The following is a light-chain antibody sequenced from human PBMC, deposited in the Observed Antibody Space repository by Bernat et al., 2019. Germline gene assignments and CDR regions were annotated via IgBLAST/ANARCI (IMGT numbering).Light chain of an antibody. CDR1: SSDVGGYNY. CDR2: EVS. Sequence: QSALTQPPSASGSPGQSVTISCTGTSSDVGGYNYVSWYQQHPGKAPKLMIYEVSKRPSGVPDRFSGSKSGNTASLTVSGLQAEDEADYYCSSYAGSNNWVVGGGTKLTV. J-gene: IGLJ3*02. V-gene: IGLV2-8*01. CDR3: SSYAGSNNWV.